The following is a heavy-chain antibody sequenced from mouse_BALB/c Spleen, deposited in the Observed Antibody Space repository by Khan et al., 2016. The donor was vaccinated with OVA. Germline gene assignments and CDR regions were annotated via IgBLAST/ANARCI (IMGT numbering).Heavy chain of an antibody. Sequence: QVQLKQSGAELAKPGASVKMSCKASGYTFTTYWMHWVKQRPGQGLEWIGYIDPSTGYTEYNQKFKDKATLTTDKSSSTAYMQLSSLTSADSAVYYCARRGRDGIFAYWGQGTLVTVSA. J-gene: IGHJ3*01. CDR3: ARRGRDGIFAY. CDR1: GYTFTTYW. D-gene: IGHD2-1*01. CDR2: IDPSTGYT. V-gene: IGHV1-7*01.